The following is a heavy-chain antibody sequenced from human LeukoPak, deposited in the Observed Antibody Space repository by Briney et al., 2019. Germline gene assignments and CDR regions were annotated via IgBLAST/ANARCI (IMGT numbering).Heavy chain of an antibody. CDR2: IYHSGST. V-gene: IGHV4-38-2*01. CDR3: ARRQGYYYYMDV. Sequence: SETLSLTCAVSGYSISSGYYWGWIRQPPGKGLEWLGSIYHSGSTYYNPSLKSRVTISVDTSKNQFSLKLSSVTAADTAVYYCARRQGYYYYMDVWGKGTTVTVSS. J-gene: IGHJ6*03. CDR1: GYSISSGYY.